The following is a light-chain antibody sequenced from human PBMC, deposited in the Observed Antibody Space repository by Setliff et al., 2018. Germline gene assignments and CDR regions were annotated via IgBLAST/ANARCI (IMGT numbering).Light chain of an antibody. CDR2: EVT. J-gene: IGLJ1*01. CDR3: TSYAGSNNYV. CDR1: SRDVGGYKY. Sequence: QSVLTQPPSASGSPGQSVTISCTGTSRDVGGYKYVSWFQQHPGKAPKLMIYEVTKRPSGVPDRFSGSKSGNTASLTVSVLQAEDEADYYCTSYAGSNNYVFGTGTKV. V-gene: IGLV2-8*01.